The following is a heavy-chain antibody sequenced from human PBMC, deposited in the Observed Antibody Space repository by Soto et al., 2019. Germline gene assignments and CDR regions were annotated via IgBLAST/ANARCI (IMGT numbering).Heavy chain of an antibody. J-gene: IGHJ4*02. CDR3: AKDLIARRYFDY. D-gene: IGHD2-8*01. V-gene: IGHV3-23*01. Sequence: PRGAQRHHCAVSGIAFRGYAMNWVRHAPGKGLEWVSNISGSGGTIYYADSGKGRFTISRNNSNNTLYQLMNSLRAEDTAVYYCAKDLIARRYFDYWGQGTLVTVSS. CDR2: ISGSGGTI. CDR1: GIAFRGYA.